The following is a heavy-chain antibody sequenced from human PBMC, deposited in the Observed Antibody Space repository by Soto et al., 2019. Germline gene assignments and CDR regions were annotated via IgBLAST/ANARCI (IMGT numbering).Heavy chain of an antibody. J-gene: IGHJ4*02. Sequence: ASVKVSCKASGYIFTGYYMHWVRQAPGQGLEWMGWINPNSGDTNYTQKFQGWVTMTRDTSISTAYMELSRLRSDDTAVYYCATSRISIAVAGETEYYFDYWGQGXPVTVYS. CDR1: GYIFTGYY. D-gene: IGHD6-19*01. CDR3: ATSRISIAVAGETEYYFDY. CDR2: INPNSGDT. V-gene: IGHV1-2*04.